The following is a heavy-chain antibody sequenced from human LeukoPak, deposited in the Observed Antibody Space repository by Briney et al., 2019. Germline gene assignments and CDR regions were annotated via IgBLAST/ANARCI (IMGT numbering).Heavy chain of an antibody. CDR1: GFTFSSYE. V-gene: IGHV3-21*01. D-gene: IGHD3-10*01. CDR2: ISSSSSYI. J-gene: IGHJ5*02. CDR3: ARDLPIVYGSGTHHWFDP. Sequence: KTGGSLRLSCAASGFTFSSYEMNWVRQAPGKGLEWVSSISSSSSYIYYADSVKGRFTISRDNAKNSLYLQMNSLRAEDTAVYYCARDLPIVYGSGTHHWFDPWGQGTLVTVSS.